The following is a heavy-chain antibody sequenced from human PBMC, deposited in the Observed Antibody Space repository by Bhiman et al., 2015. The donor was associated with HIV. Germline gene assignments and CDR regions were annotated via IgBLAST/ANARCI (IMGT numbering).Heavy chain of an antibody. CDR2: ISGSGGST. D-gene: IGHD3-10*01. CDR3: ASGSGSVNFDY. J-gene: IGHJ4*02. Sequence: EVQLLESGGGLVQPGGSLRLSCAASGFTFSSYAMSWVRQAPGKGLEWVSGISGSGGSTYYADSVKGRFTISRDNSKNTLYLQMNGLRAEDTAVYYCASGSGSVNFDYWGQGTLVTVSS. V-gene: IGHV3-23*01. CDR1: GFTFSSYA.